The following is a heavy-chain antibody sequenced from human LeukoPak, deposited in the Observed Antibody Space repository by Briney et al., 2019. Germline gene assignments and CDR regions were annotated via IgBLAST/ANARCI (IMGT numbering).Heavy chain of an antibody. CDR3: AKAIRTSYYGCNMDV. D-gene: IGHD2-2*01. J-gene: IGHJ6*03. V-gene: IGHV3-23*01. CDR2: ISGSAGST. CDR1: DFTFSSYA. Sequence: GGSLRLSCAASDFTFSSYAMSWVRQAPGKGLAWVSTISGSAGSTYYADSVKGRFTISRDNSKNTLYLQLNSLRAEDTAVYYCAKAIRTSYYGCNMDVWGKGTTVTVSS.